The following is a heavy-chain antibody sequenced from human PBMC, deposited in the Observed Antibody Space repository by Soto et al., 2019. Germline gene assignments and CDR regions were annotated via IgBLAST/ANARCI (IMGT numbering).Heavy chain of an antibody. V-gene: IGHV3-30*04. D-gene: IGHD1-26*01. CDR3: ARDGVIVGDSAGWFDP. J-gene: IGHJ5*02. Sequence: GGSLRLSCVASRFTFKNYAMYWVRQAPGKGLECVAVISYDGSNKYYADSVKGRFNISRDNSKNTLYLQIHSLTIEDTAVYYCARDGVIVGDSAGWFDPWGQGTLVTVSS. CDR1: RFTFKNYA. CDR2: ISYDGSNK.